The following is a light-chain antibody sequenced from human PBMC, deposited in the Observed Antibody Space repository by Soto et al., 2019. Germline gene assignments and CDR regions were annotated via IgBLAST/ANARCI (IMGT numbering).Light chain of an antibody. J-gene: IGKJ2*03. CDR2: KAS. V-gene: IGKV1-5*03. Sequence: DVQMTQSPSTLSASVGDRVTITCRASQSISSWLAWYQQKPGKAPNLLIYKASTLGSGVPSRFXGGGPATEVTLTITSLQPYDFATYYCQQHSSSSPYSFGQGTKLEIK. CDR1: QSISSW. CDR3: QQHSSSSPYS.